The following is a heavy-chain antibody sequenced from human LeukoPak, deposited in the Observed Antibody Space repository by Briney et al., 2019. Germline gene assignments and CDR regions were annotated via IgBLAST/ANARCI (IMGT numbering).Heavy chain of an antibody. Sequence: QTGGSLRLSCAASGFTFSSYEMNWVRQAPGKGLEWVSYISSSDSTIYYADSVKGRFTISRDNAKNTLYLQMNSLRAEDTAVYYCARGAVYYYDTSGYYYVSDYWGQGTLVTVSS. D-gene: IGHD3-22*01. CDR3: ARGAVYYYDTSGYYYVSDY. CDR2: ISSSDSTI. J-gene: IGHJ4*02. CDR1: GFTFSSYE. V-gene: IGHV3-48*03.